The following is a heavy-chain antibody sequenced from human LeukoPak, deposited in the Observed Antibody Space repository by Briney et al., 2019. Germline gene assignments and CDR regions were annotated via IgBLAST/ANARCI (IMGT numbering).Heavy chain of an antibody. CDR2: IIPIFGTA. CDR1: GGTFSSYA. CDR3: AKDPSNSVGRMTWFDP. D-gene: IGHD2-2*01. Sequence: SVNASCKASGGTFSSYAISWVRQAPGQGLEWMGGIIPIFGTANYAQKFQGRVTITTDESTSTAYMELRSLRSDDTAVYYCAKDPSNSVGRMTWFDPWGQGTLVTVSS. V-gene: IGHV1-69*05. J-gene: IGHJ5*02.